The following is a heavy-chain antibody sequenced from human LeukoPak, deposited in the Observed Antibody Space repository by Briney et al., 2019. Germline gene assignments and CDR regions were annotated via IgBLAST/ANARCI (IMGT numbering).Heavy chain of an antibody. J-gene: IGHJ4*02. D-gene: IGHD2-15*01. Sequence: PGGSLRLSCAASGFMFSNFAMSWVRQAPGKGLEWVSTIYYSGGNTYSADPVTHRFTISRDNAKNTLYLQMDGLRAEDTAVYYCAKDQGQTVVPRRFDNWGQGTLVTVSS. CDR3: AKDQGQTVVPRRFDN. CDR2: IYYSGGNT. CDR1: GFMFSNFA. V-gene: IGHV3-23*01.